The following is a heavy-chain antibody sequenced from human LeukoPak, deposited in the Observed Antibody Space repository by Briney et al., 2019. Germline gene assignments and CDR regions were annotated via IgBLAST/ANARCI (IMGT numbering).Heavy chain of an antibody. D-gene: IGHD3-10*01. CDR2: ITANGGRT. CDR1: GFTFSSNA. V-gene: IGHV3-23*01. CDR3: AKDGAAPGSGGDYFDH. J-gene: IGHJ4*02. Sequence: SGGSLRLSCAASGFTFSSNAMTWVRQAPGKGLEWVSVITANGGRTYYADSVKGRFTISRDNSKNTLSLQMNSLRADDTAVYYCAKDGAAPGSGGDYFDHWGQGTLVTVSS.